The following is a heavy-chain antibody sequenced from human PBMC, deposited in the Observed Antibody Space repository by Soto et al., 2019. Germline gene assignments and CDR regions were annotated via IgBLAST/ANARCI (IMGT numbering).Heavy chain of an antibody. CDR1: GFTFSSYS. V-gene: IGHV3-21*01. J-gene: IGHJ6*01. D-gene: IGHD3-16*02. CDR3: AIGNYDYLWGSDRYSYYYYGMYV. Sequence: GGSLRLSCAASGFTFSSYSMNWVRQAPGKGLEWVSSISSSSSYIYYADSVKGRFTISRDNAKLSLYLQMNSLRAEDTAVYYCAIGNYDYLWGSDRYSYYYYGMYVWGPGTT. CDR2: ISSSSSYI.